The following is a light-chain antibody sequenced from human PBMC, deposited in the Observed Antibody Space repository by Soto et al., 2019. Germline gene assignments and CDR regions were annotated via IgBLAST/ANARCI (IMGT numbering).Light chain of an antibody. J-gene: IGLJ3*02. CDR2: EVS. CDR3: SSYAGNNYVV. CDR1: SSDVGGYNY. V-gene: IGLV2-8*01. Sequence: QSALTQPPSAYGSPGQSVTISCTGTSSDVGGYNYVSWYQQHPGKAPKLLIYEVSERPSGVPDRFSGSKSGNTASLTVSGLQAEDEADYYCSSYAGNNYVVFGGGTKLTVL.